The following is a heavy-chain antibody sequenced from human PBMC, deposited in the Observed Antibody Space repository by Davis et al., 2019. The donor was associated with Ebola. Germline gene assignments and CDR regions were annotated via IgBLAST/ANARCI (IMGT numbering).Heavy chain of an antibody. Sequence: ASVKVSCKASGYTFTGYYMHWVRQAPGQGLEWMGWINPNSGGTNYAQKFQGWVTMTRDTSISTAYMELSRLRSDDTAVYYCAREGSGSPIPDNDFDYWGQGTLITVSS. CDR2: INPNSGGT. V-gene: IGHV1-2*04. CDR3: AREGSGSPIPDNDFDY. D-gene: IGHD3-10*01. CDR1: GYTFTGYY. J-gene: IGHJ4*02.